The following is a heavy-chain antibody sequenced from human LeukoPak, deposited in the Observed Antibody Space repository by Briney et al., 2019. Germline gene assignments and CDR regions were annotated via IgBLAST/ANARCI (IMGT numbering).Heavy chain of an antibody. D-gene: IGHD4-23*01. CDR3: ATPRGSTVVTRLEY. V-gene: IGHV3-23*01. CDR2: ISGSGGST. CDR1: GFTFSSYA. Sequence: GGSLRLSCAASGFTFSSYAMSWVRQAPGKGLESVSAISGSGGSTYYADSVKGRFTISRDNSKNTLYLQMNSLRAEDTAVYYCATPRGSTVVTRLEYWGQGTLVTVSS. J-gene: IGHJ4*02.